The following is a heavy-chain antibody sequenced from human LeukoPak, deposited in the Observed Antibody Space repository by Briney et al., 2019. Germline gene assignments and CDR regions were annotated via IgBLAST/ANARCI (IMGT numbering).Heavy chain of an antibody. Sequence: GGSLRLSCAASGFTFSGSAMHWVRQASGKGLEWVSAISGSGGSTYYADSVKGRFTISRDNSKNTLYLQMNSLRAEDTAVYYCAKDYSPITMVRGVIIEIYYMDVWGKGTTVTVSS. D-gene: IGHD3-10*01. CDR3: AKDYSPITMVRGVIIEIYYMDV. CDR2: ISGSGGST. J-gene: IGHJ6*03. CDR1: GFTFSGSA. V-gene: IGHV3-23*01.